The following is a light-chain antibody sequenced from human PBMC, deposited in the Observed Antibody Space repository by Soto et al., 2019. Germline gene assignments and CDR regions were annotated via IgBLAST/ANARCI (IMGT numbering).Light chain of an antibody. CDR2: EVS. J-gene: IGLJ2*01. CDR1: SSDVGGYND. V-gene: IGLV2-8*01. CDR3: RSYAGSKSCVV. Sequence: QSALTQPPSASGSPGQSVTISCTGTSSDVGGYNDVSWYQQHPGKAPKLMIYEVSKRPSGVPDRFSGSKSGNTASLTVSGLQAEDEADYYCRSYAGSKSCVVFGGGTQLTVL.